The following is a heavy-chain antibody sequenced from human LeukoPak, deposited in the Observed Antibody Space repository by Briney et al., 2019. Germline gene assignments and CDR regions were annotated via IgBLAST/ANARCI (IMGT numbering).Heavy chain of an antibody. CDR1: GFSFNNFA. D-gene: IGHD3-22*01. CDR2: ISDYE. V-gene: IGHV3-23*01. J-gene: IGHJ4*02. Sequence: PGGSLRLSCVASGFSFNNFAMTWVRQAPGKGLEWVSTISDYEHYADSVRGRFAISRDNSRKTVFLQMNSLRAEDTALYYCAASAYYVAAADAYWGQGTLVTVSS. CDR3: AASAYYVAAADAY.